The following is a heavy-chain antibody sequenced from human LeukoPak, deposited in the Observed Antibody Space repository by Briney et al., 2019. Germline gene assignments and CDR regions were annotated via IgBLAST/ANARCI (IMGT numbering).Heavy chain of an antibody. CDR3: ATGMWGYCSRTSYPLDY. CDR1: GFMFSSYS. Sequence: GGSLRLSCAASGFMFSSYSMKWVRQAPGKGLEWISYISSKSTSIYYADSVKGRFTVPRDNAESSLYLHMSSLRAEDTAVYYCATGMWGYCSRTSYPLDYWGQGTLVTVSS. D-gene: IGHD2-2*01. V-gene: IGHV3-48*01. J-gene: IGHJ4*02. CDR2: ISSKSTSI.